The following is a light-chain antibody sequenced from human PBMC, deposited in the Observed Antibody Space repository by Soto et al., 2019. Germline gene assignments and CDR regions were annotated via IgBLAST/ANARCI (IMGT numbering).Light chain of an antibody. CDR1: QGVSRK. J-gene: IGKJ4*01. CDR2: GAS. V-gene: IGKV3-15*01. Sequence: DIVMTQSPATLSVAPGERVTFSCRASQGVSRKLAWYQHKPGQAPRLLISGASNLATGIPARFSGIGSGTECTLTISSLQPEDCAIYYCQQYHKCPITFGGGTKVEIK. CDR3: QQYHKCPIT.